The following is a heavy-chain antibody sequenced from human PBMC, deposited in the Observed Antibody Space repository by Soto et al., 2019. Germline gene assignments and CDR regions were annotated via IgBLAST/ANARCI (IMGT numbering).Heavy chain of an antibody. Sequence: QVQLQQWGAGLLKPSETLSLTCAVYGGSFSGYYWSWIRQPPGKGLEWIGEINHSGSTNYNPSLKSRVTLSVDTSKNQFSLKLSSVTAADTAVYYCARGRMYYYGSGSYGTDYWGHVTLVTVSS. CDR2: INHSGST. V-gene: IGHV4-34*01. D-gene: IGHD3-10*01. J-gene: IGHJ4*01. CDR3: ARGRMYYYGSGSYGTDY. CDR1: GGSFSGYY.